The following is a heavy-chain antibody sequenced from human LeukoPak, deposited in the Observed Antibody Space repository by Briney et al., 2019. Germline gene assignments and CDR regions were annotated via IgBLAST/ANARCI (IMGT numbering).Heavy chain of an antibody. J-gene: IGHJ4*02. CDR1: GYTFTDYY. CDR2: INPNSGGT. V-gene: IGHV1-2*02. CDR3: ARIAAAEGVDY. Sequence: ASVEVSCKASGYTFTDYYMHWVRQAPGQGLEWMGWINPNSGGTNYAQKFQGRVTMTRDTSISTAYMELSRLRSDDTAVYYCARIAAAEGVDYWGQGTLVTVSS. D-gene: IGHD6-13*01.